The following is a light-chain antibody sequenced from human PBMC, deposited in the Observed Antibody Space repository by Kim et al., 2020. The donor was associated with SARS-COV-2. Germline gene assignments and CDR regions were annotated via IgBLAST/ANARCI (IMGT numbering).Light chain of an antibody. CDR3: GTWDSGLSAVV. CDR2: DNN. J-gene: IGLJ2*01. CDR1: SSNIGNNY. V-gene: IGLV1-51*01. Sequence: QLVLTQPPSVSAAPGQKVTISCSGSSSNIGNNYVSWYQQLPGTAPKLLIYDNNKRPSGIPDRFSGSKSGTSATLGITGLQTGDEADYYCGTWDSGLSAVVFGGGTQLTVL.